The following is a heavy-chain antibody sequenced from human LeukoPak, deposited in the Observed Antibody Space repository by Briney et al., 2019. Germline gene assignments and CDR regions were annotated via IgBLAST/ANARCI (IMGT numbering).Heavy chain of an antibody. CDR2: VYYSGST. CDR3: ARYCSSTSCYFFDS. J-gene: IGHJ4*02. V-gene: IGHV4-59*08. CDR1: AGSISSYY. D-gene: IGHD2-2*01. Sequence: PETLSLTCTVSAGSISSYYWSWIRQPPGKGLEWIGYVYYSGSTNYNPSLKSRVTISVDTSKNQFSLKLSSVTAADTAVYYCARYCSSTSCYFFDSWGQGTLVTVSS.